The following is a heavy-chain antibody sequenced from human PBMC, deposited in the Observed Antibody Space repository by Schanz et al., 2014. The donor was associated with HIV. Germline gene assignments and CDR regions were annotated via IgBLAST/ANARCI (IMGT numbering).Heavy chain of an antibody. CDR3: ARGRETVTTYFDF. V-gene: IGHV1-8*01. Sequence: QVQLVQSGPEVKKPGASVKVSCKTSGYTFTSYDINWVRQAAGQGLEWMGWMNPNNDDTDYAQKFQGRVTMPTDTSTSTAYMELSSLRSEDTAVYYCARGRETVTTYFDFWGQGTLVTVSS. CDR2: MNPNNDDT. D-gene: IGHD4-17*01. CDR1: GYTFTSYD. J-gene: IGHJ4*02.